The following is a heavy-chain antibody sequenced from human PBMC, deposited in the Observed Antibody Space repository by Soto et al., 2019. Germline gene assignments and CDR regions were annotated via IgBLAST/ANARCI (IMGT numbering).Heavy chain of an antibody. CDR3: AKDKYYD. V-gene: IGHV3-23*01. D-gene: IGHD3-22*01. CDR1: GFTFSNYA. CDR2: ITSDGST. Sequence: EVQLLESGGGLVQPGGSLRLSCAASGFTFSNYAMNWVRQAPGKGLEWVSSITSDGSTYYADSVKGRFSTSRDNSKNSLFLQVNSLRAEDTAVYYCAKDKYYDRGQGTLVTVSS. J-gene: IGHJ4*02.